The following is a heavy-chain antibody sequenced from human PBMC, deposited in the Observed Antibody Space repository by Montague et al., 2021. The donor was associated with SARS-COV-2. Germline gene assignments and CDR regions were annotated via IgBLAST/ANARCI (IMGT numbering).Heavy chain of an antibody. CDR1: GFTFSSYS. V-gene: IGHV3-21*01. CDR2: ISSSSSYI. Sequence: SLRLSCAASGFTFSSYSMNWVRQAPGKGLEWVSSISSSSSYIYYADSVKGRFTIPRDNANNSLYLQMNSLRAEDTAVYYCARDYHYDILTGYYSSWGQGTLVTVSS. D-gene: IGHD3-9*01. J-gene: IGHJ5*02. CDR3: ARDYHYDILTGYYSS.